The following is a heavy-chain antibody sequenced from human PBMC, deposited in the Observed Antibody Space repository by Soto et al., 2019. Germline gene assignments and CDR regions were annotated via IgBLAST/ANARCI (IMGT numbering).Heavy chain of an antibody. CDR3: ARSESPLKVISFIDS. CDR2: ISQSYSYT. D-gene: IGHD3-22*01. J-gene: IGHJ4*02. V-gene: IGHV3-11*06. Sequence: PGGSLRLSCAASGFSISDYYMSWIRQAPGKGLEWLAYISQSYSYTHYADSVKGRFTISRDNANDSVDLQMNSLRVDDSAIYYWARSESPLKVISFIDSWGQGALVTVSS. CDR1: GFSISDYY.